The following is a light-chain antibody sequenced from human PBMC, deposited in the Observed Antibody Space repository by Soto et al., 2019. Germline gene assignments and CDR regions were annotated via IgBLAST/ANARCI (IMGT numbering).Light chain of an antibody. Sequence: QSVLTQPPSGSAAPGQRGTIPCSGSSSNIGGNSVSWYQQLPGTAPKLLIYDDDKRPSGIPDRFSGSKSGTSATLGITGFQTGDEADYYCGSWDSSLSAYVFGTGTKVTVL. CDR1: SSNIGGNS. V-gene: IGLV1-51*01. CDR2: DDD. J-gene: IGLJ1*01. CDR3: GSWDSSLSAYV.